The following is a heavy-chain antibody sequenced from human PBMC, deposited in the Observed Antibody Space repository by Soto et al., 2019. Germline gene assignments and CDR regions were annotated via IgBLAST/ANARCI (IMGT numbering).Heavy chain of an antibody. J-gene: IGHJ5*02. V-gene: IGHV4-39*07. CDR3: ASKDRWFXP. CDR2: IYYSGGT. Sequence: SETLSLTCTVSGGSISSGTYYWGWIRQPPGKGLEWIGHIYYSGGTNYNPSLKSRVTISVDKSKNQFSLKLNSVTAADTAVYYYASKDRWFXPWGQGTLVTVSS. D-gene: IGHD2-15*01. CDR1: GGSISSGTYY.